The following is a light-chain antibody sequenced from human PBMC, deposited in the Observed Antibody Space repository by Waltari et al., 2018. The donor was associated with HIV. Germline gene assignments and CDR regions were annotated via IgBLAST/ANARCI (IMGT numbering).Light chain of an antibody. J-gene: IGKJ1*01. CDR1: QSVSSQ. CDR2: GAS. CDR3: QQFYDWPRT. Sequence: IVMTQSPATLSVSPGERATLSCRASQSVSSQLAWYQQKPGQAPRLLIYGASTRANGIPDRFSGSGSGTEFTLTISTLQSEDFGVYYCQQFYDWPRTFGQGTKVEIK. V-gene: IGKV3-15*01.